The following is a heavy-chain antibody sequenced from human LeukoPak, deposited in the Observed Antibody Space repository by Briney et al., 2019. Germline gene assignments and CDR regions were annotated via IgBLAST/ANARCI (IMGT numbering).Heavy chain of an antibody. CDR1: GYSFTSYW. CDR3: ARQVTGGSGSYRYYYYYGMDV. V-gene: IGHV5-51*01. CDR2: IYSGDSDT. D-gene: IGHD3-10*01. J-gene: IGHJ6*02. Sequence: GESLKISCKGSGYSFTSYWIGWVRQMPGKGLEWMGIIYSGDSDTRYSPSFQGQVTISADKSISTAYLQWSSLKASDTAMYYCARQVTGGSGSYRYYYYYGMDVWGQGTTVTVSS.